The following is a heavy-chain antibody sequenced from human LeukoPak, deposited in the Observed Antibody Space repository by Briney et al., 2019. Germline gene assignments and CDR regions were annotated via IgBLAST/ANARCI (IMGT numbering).Heavy chain of an antibody. Sequence: SSGTLSLTCAVSGGSISSSNWWSWVRQPPGKGLEWIGEIYHSGSTNYNPSLKSRVTISVDKSKNQFSLKLSSVTAADTAVYYCAREATGPVLRYFDWLPEYFQHWGQGTLVTVSS. J-gene: IGHJ1*01. D-gene: IGHD3-9*01. V-gene: IGHV4-4*02. CDR2: IYHSGST. CDR1: GGSISSSNW. CDR3: AREATGPVLRYFDWLPEYFQH.